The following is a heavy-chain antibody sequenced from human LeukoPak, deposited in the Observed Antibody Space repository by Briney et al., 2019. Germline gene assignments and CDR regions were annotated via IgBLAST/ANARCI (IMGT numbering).Heavy chain of an antibody. CDR3: ARGPFGYSYGPNDY. Sequence: SETLSLTCDVYGGSFSGYYWSWIRQPPGKGLEWIGGINHSGSTNYNPSLKSRVTISVDTSKNQFSLKLSSVTAADTAVYYCARGPFGYSYGPNDYWGQGTLVTVSS. J-gene: IGHJ4*02. CDR1: GGSFSGYY. V-gene: IGHV4-34*01. D-gene: IGHD5-18*01. CDR2: INHSGST.